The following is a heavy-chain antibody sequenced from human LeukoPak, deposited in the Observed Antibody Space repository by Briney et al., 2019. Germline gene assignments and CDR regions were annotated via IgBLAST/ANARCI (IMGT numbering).Heavy chain of an antibody. CDR1: GYTFTSYD. D-gene: IGHD6-13*01. CDR2: MNPNSGNT. Sequence: ASVRVSCKASGYTFTSYDINWVRQATGQGLEWMGWMNPNSGNTGYAQKFQGRVTMTRNTSISTAYMELSSLRSEDTTVYYCARGSIIAANPVDPWGQGTLVTVSS. J-gene: IGHJ5*02. V-gene: IGHV1-8*01. CDR3: ARGSIIAANPVDP.